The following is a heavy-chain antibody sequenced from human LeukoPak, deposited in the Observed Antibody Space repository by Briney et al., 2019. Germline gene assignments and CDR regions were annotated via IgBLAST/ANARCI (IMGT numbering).Heavy chain of an antibody. D-gene: IGHD3-9*01. CDR3: ARVRPDYDILTGFGMDV. J-gene: IGHJ6*02. CDR1: GASVSSISYY. CDR2: IYYSGST. V-gene: IGHV4-61*01. Sequence: SETLSLTCTVSGASVSSISYYWSWIRQPPGKGLEWIGYIYYSGSTNYSPSLKSRVTMSVDTSKNQFSLTLSSVTAADTAVYYCARVRPDYDILTGFGMDVWGQGTTVTVSS.